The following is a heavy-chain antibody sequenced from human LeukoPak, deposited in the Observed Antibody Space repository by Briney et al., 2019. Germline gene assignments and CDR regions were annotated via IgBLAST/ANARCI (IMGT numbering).Heavy chain of an antibody. J-gene: IGHJ4*02. V-gene: IGHV3-30*04. CDR1: GFTFSSYA. CDR3: ARVLLRYYYDSSGYYDY. D-gene: IGHD3-22*01. Sequence: GRSLRLSWAASGFTFSSYAMHWVRQAPGKGLEWVAVISYDGSNKYYADSVKGRFTISRDNSKNTLYLQMNSLRAEDTAVYYCARVLLRYYYDSSGYYDYWGQGTLVTVSS. CDR2: ISYDGSNK.